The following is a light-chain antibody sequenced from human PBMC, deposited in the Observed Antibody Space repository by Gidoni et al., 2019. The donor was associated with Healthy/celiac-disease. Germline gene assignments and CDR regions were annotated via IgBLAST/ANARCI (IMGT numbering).Light chain of an antibody. CDR1: QSVSSY. J-gene: IGKJ3*01. CDR3: QQRSNWPRGFT. CDR2: DAS. Sequence: ELVLTQSPATLSLSPGERATLACRARQSVSSYLAWYQQKPGQAPKLLIYDASNRATGIPARFSGSGSGTDFTLTISSLEPEDFAVYYCQQRSNWPRGFTFGPGTKVDIK. V-gene: IGKV3-11*01.